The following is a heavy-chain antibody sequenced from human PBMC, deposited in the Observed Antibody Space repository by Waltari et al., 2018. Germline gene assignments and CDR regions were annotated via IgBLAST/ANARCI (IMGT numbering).Heavy chain of an antibody. CDR3: ASCTGGNCYYYGFDV. J-gene: IGHJ6*02. Sequence: QLQLVESGGGVVQPGRARRLSCAASGFDFSSSVMHWVRQTPGRGLEWVAVIPADGSRKSYADSVKGRFSISRDNSKNSLSLEMNSLRPEDTAVYYCASCTGGNCYYYGFDVWGQGTTVTVSS. V-gene: IGHV3-30*03. CDR2: IPADGSRK. D-gene: IGHD2-8*02. CDR1: GFDFSSSV.